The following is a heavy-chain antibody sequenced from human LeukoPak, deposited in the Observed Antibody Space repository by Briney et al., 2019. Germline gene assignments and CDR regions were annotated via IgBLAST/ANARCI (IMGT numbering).Heavy chain of an antibody. V-gene: IGHV3-21*01. Sequence: PGGSLRLSCAASGFSFSSFSMSWVRQAPGKGLEWVSAISPSSTSIYYADSVKGRFTISRDNAKNSLYLQMNSLRAEDTAMYYCAREPFCSGGNCYGAYYFDCWGQGTLVTVPS. D-gene: IGHD2-15*01. J-gene: IGHJ4*02. CDR3: AREPFCSGGNCYGAYYFDC. CDR2: ISPSSTSI. CDR1: GFSFSSFS.